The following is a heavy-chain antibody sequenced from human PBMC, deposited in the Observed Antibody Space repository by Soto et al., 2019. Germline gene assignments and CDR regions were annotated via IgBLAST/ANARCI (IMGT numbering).Heavy chain of an antibody. J-gene: IGHJ6*04. Sequence: GGSLRLSCAASGFTVSSYAMSWVRQAPGKGLEWVSAISGSVGSTYYADSVKGRFTISIDNSKHTLYLQLNSLRAEEMAVYYCAKDSDVWGKGTTVTVSS. CDR2: ISGSVGST. CDR3: AKDSDV. CDR1: GFTVSSYA. V-gene: IGHV3-23*01.